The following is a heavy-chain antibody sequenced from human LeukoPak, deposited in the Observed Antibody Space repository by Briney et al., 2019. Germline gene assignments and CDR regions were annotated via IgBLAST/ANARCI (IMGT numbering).Heavy chain of an antibody. V-gene: IGHV4-59*12. CDR1: GGSISSYY. CDR3: ARDRFAYYYDSSGYGTFDY. Sequence: PSETLSLTCTVSGGSISSYYWCWIRQPPGKGLEWIGNIYYSGSTNYNPSLKSRVTISVDTSKNQFSLKLSSVTAADTAVYYCARDRFAYYYDSSGYGTFDYWGQGTLVTVSS. D-gene: IGHD3-22*01. J-gene: IGHJ4*02. CDR2: IYYSGST.